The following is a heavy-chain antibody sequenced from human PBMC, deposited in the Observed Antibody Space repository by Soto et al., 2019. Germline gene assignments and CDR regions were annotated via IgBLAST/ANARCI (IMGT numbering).Heavy chain of an antibody. V-gene: IGHV1-46*01. J-gene: IGHJ4*02. CDR2: INPSGGST. CDR1: GYIFTSYD. Sequence: ALMKVSCRASGYIFTSYDIKWVRQAPGQGLEWMGLINPSGGSTSYAQKFQGRVTMTRDTSTSTVYMELSSLRAEDTAVYYCAKGFGNYWAFDYWCQGTLVTVSS. CDR3: AKGFGNYWAFDY. D-gene: IGHD1-26*01.